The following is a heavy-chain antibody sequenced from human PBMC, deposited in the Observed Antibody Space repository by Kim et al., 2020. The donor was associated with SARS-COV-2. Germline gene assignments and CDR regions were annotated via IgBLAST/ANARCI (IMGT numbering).Heavy chain of an antibody. J-gene: IGHJ6*03. CDR1: GGSFSGYY. CDR2: INHSGRT. V-gene: IGHV4-34*01. D-gene: IGHD3-10*01. Sequence: SETLSLTCAVYGGSFSGYYWSWIRQSPGKGLELICDINHSGRTNDNPSLKSRVTISLDTSKNQFSLRLSSVTAADTAVYYCARGANYYGSGNFYYYYYY. CDR3: ARGANYYGSGNFYYYYYY.